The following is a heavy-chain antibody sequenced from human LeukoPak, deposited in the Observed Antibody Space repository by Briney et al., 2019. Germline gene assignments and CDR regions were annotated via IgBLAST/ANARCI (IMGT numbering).Heavy chain of an antibody. CDR1: GFTFDDYT. Sequence: GGSLRLSCAASGFTFDDYTMHWVRQAPGKGLEWVSLISWDGGSTYYADSVKGRFTISRDNSKNSLYLQMNSLRTEDTALYYCAKDTDESGAFDIWGQGTMVTVSS. J-gene: IGHJ3*02. V-gene: IGHV3-43*01. CDR3: AKDTDESGAFDI. CDR2: ISWDGGST. D-gene: IGHD6-25*01.